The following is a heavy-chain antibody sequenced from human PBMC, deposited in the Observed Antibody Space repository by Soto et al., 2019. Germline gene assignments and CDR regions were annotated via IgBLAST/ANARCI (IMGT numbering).Heavy chain of an antibody. CDR2: ISYDGSNK. J-gene: IGHJ6*02. Sequence: GGSLRLSCAASGFTFSSYAMHWVRQAPGKGLEWVAVISYDGSNKYYADSVKGRFTISRDNSKNTLYLQMNSLRAEDTAVYYSARDPYPYYDFWSGYWDYYYYYGMDVWGQGTTVTVSS. CDR3: ARDPYPYYDFWSGYWDYYYYYGMDV. D-gene: IGHD3-3*01. CDR1: GFTFSSYA. V-gene: IGHV3-30-3*01.